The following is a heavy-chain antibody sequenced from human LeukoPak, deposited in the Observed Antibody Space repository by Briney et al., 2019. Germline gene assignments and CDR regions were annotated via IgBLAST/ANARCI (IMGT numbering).Heavy chain of an antibody. Sequence: GGSLRLSCAASGFTFGDYGMSWVRQAPGKGLEWVSGINWNGGSTGYADSVKGRFTISRDNAKNPLYLQMNSLRAEDTALYYCARGGVSSSWYSDAFDIWGQGTMVTVSS. CDR3: ARGGVSSSWYSDAFDI. CDR2: INWNGGST. D-gene: IGHD6-13*01. J-gene: IGHJ3*02. CDR1: GFTFGDYG. V-gene: IGHV3-20*04.